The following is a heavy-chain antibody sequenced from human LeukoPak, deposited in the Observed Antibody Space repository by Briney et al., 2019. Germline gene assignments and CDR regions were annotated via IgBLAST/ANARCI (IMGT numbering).Heavy chain of an antibody. D-gene: IGHD1-26*01. J-gene: IGHJ4*02. CDR1: GFTFRTYV. CDR3: VSGTGY. CDR2: ISSNGDNT. Sequence: GGSLRLSCSVSGFTFRTYVMHWVRQAPGKGLEYVSAISSNGDNTYYADSVKGRFTISRDNSKNTLYLQMSSLRADDTAVYYCVSGTGYWGQGTLVTVPS. V-gene: IGHV3-64D*06.